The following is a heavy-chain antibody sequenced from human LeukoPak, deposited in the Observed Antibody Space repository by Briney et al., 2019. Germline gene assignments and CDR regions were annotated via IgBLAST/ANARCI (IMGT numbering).Heavy chain of an antibody. Sequence: GGSLKLSCAASGFSFSGSAMHWVRQASGKGLEWVGRIRSKNNNFATTYAASVEGRFTISRDDSKNTTYLQMNSLKAEDTALYYCTNYFYGLDVWGKGTTVTVSS. CDR2: IRSKNNNFAT. J-gene: IGHJ6*04. CDR3: TNYFYGLDV. V-gene: IGHV3-73*01. CDR1: GFSFSGSA.